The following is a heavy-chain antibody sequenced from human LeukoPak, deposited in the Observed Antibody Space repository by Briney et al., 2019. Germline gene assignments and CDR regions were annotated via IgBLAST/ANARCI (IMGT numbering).Heavy chain of an antibody. D-gene: IGHD5-12*01. CDR1: GYTFTGYY. CDR3: ARDKYSGYERDAFDI. V-gene: IGHV1-2*06. Sequence: GASVKVSCKASGYTFTGYYMHWVRQAPGQGLEWMGRINPNSGGTNYAQKVQGSVTLTTDTSTSTAYMELRSLRSDDTAVYYCARDKYSGYERDAFDIWGQGTMVTVSS. CDR2: INPNSGGT. J-gene: IGHJ3*02.